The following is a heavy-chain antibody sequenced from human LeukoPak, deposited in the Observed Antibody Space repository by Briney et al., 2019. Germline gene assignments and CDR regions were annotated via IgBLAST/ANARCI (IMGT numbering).Heavy chain of an antibody. V-gene: IGHV4-38-2*01. CDR3: ARFTFGGVIAIDS. Sequence: SETLSLTRAVSGYSISSGYYWGWIRQPPGKVLEWIGSIYHGGSTYYNPSLMSRVTISVDKSKNQFSLKLTSVTAADTAVYYCARFTFGGVIAIDSWGQGTLVTVSS. CDR1: GYSISSGYY. CDR2: IYHGGST. D-gene: IGHD3-16*02. J-gene: IGHJ4*02.